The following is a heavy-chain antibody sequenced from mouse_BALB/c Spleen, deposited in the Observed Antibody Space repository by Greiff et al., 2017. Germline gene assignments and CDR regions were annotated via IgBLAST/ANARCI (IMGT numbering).Heavy chain of an antibody. J-gene: IGHJ4*01. Sequence: VMLVESGPGLVAPSQSLSITCTVSGFSLTGYGVNRVRQPPGKGLEWLGMIWGDGSTDYNSALKSRLSISKDNSKSQVFLKMNSLQTDDTARYYCARRGYAMDYWGQGTSVTVSS. CDR2: IWGDGST. CDR3: ARRGYAMDY. CDR1: GFSLTGYG. V-gene: IGHV2-6-7*01.